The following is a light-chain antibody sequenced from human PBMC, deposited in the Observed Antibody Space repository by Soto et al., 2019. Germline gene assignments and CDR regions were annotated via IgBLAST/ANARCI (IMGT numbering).Light chain of an antibody. J-gene: IGKJ4*01. CDR2: GVS. CDR3: QQSDSSPLLT. V-gene: IGKV3-20*01. Sequence: PGERAALSRRASRTVSANYLAWYQQKPGQAPRLLIYGVSSRAAGVPDRFSASGSGTDFTLTISRLEPEDFAVYYCQQSDSSPLLTFGGGSRVEIK. CDR1: RTVSANY.